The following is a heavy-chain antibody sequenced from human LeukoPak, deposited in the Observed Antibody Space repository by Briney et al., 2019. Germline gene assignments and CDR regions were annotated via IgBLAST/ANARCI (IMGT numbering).Heavy chain of an antibody. V-gene: IGHV4-61*08. CDR1: GGSISSGGYY. J-gene: IGHJ6*02. D-gene: IGHD1-26*01. CDR2: IYYNGNT. Sequence: SQTLSLTCTVSGGSISSGGYYWNWIRRPPGKGLEWIGYIYYNGNTNYSPSLKSRVTMSVDTSKNLFSLKVSSVTAADTAVYYCARGRSNYYGMDVWGQGTTVTVSS. CDR3: ARGRSNYYGMDV.